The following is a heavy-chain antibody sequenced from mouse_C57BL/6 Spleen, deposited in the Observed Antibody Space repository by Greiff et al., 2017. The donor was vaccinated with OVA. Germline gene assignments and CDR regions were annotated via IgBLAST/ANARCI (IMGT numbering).Heavy chain of an antibody. CDR1: GYTFTSYW. Sequence: QVQLKQPGAELVKPGASVKLSCKASGYTFTSYWMQWVKQRPGQGLEWIGEIDPSDSYTNYNQKFKGKATLTVDTSSSTAYMQLSSLTSEDSAVYYCARSHYYGSRQRFAYWGQGTLVTVSA. D-gene: IGHD1-1*01. V-gene: IGHV1-50*01. CDR2: IDPSDSYT. J-gene: IGHJ3*01. CDR3: ARSHYYGSRQRFAY.